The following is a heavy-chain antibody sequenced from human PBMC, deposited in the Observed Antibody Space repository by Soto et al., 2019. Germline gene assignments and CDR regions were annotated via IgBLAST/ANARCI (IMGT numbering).Heavy chain of an antibody. V-gene: IGHV3-21*01. CDR1: GFTFSSYS. D-gene: IGHD4-17*01. CDR2: ISSSSSYI. CDR3: ARVQALRRNPKYYFDY. Sequence: GESLKISCAASGFTFSSYSMNWVRQAPGKGLEWVSSISSSSSYIYYADSVKGRFTISRDNAKNSLYLQMNSLRAEDTAVYYCARVQALRRNPKYYFDYWGQGTLVTVSS. J-gene: IGHJ4*02.